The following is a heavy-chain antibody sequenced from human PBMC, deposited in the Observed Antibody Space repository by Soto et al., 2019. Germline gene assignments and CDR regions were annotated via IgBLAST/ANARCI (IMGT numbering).Heavy chain of an antibody. CDR3: ARGQIPLWYPFDS. CDR2: IYYSGST. CDR1: GGSISSYY. Sequence: QVQLQESGPGLVKPSETLSLTCTVSGGSISSYYWSWIRQPPGKGLEWIGYIYYSGSTNYNPSLKSRVTISEDTAKNQSPRKRTSVTAADTAVYYGARGQIPLWYPFDSGGQGPLVPFSS. J-gene: IGHJ4*02. V-gene: IGHV4-59*01. D-gene: IGHD3-10*01.